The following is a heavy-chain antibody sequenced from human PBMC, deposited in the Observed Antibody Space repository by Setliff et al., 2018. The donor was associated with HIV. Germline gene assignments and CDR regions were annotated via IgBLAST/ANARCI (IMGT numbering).Heavy chain of an antibody. J-gene: IGHJ3*01. CDR3: ARTSGDAYNYEGAFDV. CDR1: GHTFSNYD. CDR2: MNHNSGDT. Sequence: ASVKVSCKASGHTFSNYDVIWVRRATGQGLEWMGWMNHNSGDTGYAQKFQGRVTITTDESTSTAYMDLSSLKSEDTAIYYCARTSGDAYNYEGAFDVWGQGTLVTVSS. V-gene: IGHV1-8*01. D-gene: IGHD5-12*01.